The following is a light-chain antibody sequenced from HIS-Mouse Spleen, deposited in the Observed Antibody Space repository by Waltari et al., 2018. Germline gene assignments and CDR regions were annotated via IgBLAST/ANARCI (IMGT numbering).Light chain of an antibody. CDR3: QAWDSSTVV. J-gene: IGLJ2*01. CDR1: KLGDKY. CDR2: QVS. V-gene: IGLV3-1*01. Sequence: SYELTQPPSVSVSPGQTASITCSGDKLGDKYACWYQKKPGQSTVPVIYQVSKRPSGLPERFSGSNSGNTATLTISGTQAMDEADYYCQAWDSSTVVFGGGTKLTVL.